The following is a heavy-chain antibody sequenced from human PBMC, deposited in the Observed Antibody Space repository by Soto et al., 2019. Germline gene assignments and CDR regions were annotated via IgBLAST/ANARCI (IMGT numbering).Heavy chain of an antibody. D-gene: IGHD2-8*01. Sequence: ASVKVSCKASGYTFTSYAMHWVRQAPGQRLEWMGWINAGNGNTKYSQKFQGRVTITRDTSASTAYMELSSLRSEDTAVYYCARAEKLYGYYYYGMDVWGQGTTVTVSS. CDR2: INAGNGNT. CDR3: ARAEKLYGYYYYGMDV. CDR1: GYTFTSYA. V-gene: IGHV1-3*01. J-gene: IGHJ6*02.